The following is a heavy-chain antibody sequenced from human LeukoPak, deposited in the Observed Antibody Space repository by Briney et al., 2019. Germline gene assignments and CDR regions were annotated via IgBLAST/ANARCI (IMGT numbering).Heavy chain of an antibody. CDR2: INHSGST. J-gene: IGHJ4*02. D-gene: IGHD2/OR15-2a*01. Sequence: SETLSLTCAVYGGPFSGYYWSWIRQPPGKGLEWIGEINHSGSTNYNPSLKSRVTISVDTSKNQFSLKLSSVTAADTAVYYCARKENKLPPGYWGQGTLVTVSS. CDR1: GGPFSGYY. V-gene: IGHV4-34*01. CDR3: ARKENKLPPGY.